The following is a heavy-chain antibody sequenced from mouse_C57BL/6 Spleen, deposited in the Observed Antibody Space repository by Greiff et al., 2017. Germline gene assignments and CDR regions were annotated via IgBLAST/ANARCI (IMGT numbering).Heavy chain of an antibody. CDR3: ARYITPGYWYFDG. CDR1: GFTFPDYY. Sequence: EVKVVESGGGLVQPGGSLSLSCAASGFTFPDYYMSLVRQPPGKALEWLGFLRNKANGYTTEYSASVKGRFTISRDNSQSILYLQMNALRAEDSATYDCARYITPGYWYFDGWGTGTTVTVSS. V-gene: IGHV7-3*01. CDR2: LRNKANGYTT. J-gene: IGHJ1*03.